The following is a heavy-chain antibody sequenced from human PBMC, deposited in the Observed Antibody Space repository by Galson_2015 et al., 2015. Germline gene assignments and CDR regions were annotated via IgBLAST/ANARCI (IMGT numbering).Heavy chain of an antibody. Sequence: LRLSCAASGFTFSSYWMHWVRQAPGKGLVWVSRINSDGSSTSYADSVKGRFTISRDNAKNTLYLQMNSLRAEDTAVYYCARDSSYDILTGYYGYWGQGTLVTVSS. CDR2: INSDGSST. CDR3: ARDSSYDILTGYYGY. J-gene: IGHJ4*02. V-gene: IGHV3-74*01. CDR1: GFTFSSYW. D-gene: IGHD3-9*01.